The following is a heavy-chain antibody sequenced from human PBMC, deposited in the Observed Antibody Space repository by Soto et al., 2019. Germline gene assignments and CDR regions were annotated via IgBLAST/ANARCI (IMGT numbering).Heavy chain of an antibody. CDR2: INNHGNST. D-gene: IGHD3-16*01. CDR3: ASQTHAGG. CDR1: GFTFSSYW. Sequence: EVQLVESGGGLVQPGGSLRLSCAASGFTFSSYWMSWVRQAPGKGLVWVSHINNHGNSTNYADSVKGRFTISRDNAKNTLYLQMNSLRAEAPAMYYCASQTHAGGWGQGTLVTVSS. J-gene: IGHJ4*02. V-gene: IGHV3-74*01.